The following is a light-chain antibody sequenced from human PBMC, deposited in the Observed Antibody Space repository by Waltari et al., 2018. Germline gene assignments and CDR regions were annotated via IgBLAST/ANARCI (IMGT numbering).Light chain of an antibody. CDR1: SSDVGGYNY. CDR2: EIN. J-gene: IGLJ3*02. Sequence: QSALTQPPSASGSPGQSIPISCTGPSSDVGGYNYVSCYQQYPGEAPKLIIYEINKRPSGVPHRFAGSKSGNTASLTVSGLQAEDEADYYCTSYAGGNNLGVFGGGTKVTVL. V-gene: IGLV2-8*01. CDR3: TSYAGGNNLGV.